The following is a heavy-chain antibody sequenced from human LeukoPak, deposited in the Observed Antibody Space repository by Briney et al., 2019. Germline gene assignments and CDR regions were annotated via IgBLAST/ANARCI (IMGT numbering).Heavy chain of an antibody. J-gene: IGHJ4*02. V-gene: IGHV3-21*01. Sequence: GGSLRLSCAASGFTFSSYSMNWVRQAPGKGLEWVSSISSSSSYIYYADSVKGRFTISRDNAKNSLYLQMNSLRAEDTAVYYCARDSSDYVEPYYFDYWGQGTLVTVSS. CDR3: ARDSSDYVEPYYFDY. CDR1: GFTFSSYS. D-gene: IGHD4-17*01. CDR2: ISSSSSYI.